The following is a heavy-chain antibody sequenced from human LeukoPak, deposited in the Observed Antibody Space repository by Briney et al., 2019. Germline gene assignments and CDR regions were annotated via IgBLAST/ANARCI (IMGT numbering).Heavy chain of an antibody. Sequence: ASVKVSCKASGYTFTGYYMHWVRQAPGQGLEWMGWINPNSGGTNYAQKFQGRVTMTRDTSISTAYMELSRLRSDDTAVYYCARALDSSSSDYYYYYMDVWGKGTTVTVSS. CDR3: ARALDSSSSDYYYYYMDV. CDR1: GYTFTGYY. D-gene: IGHD6-6*01. CDR2: INPNSGGT. V-gene: IGHV1-2*02. J-gene: IGHJ6*03.